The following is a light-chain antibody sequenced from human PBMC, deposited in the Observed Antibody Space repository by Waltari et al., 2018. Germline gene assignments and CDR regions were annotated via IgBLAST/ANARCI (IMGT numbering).Light chain of an antibody. V-gene: IGLV2-14*03. CDR1: SRDIGGFNY. Sequence: QSALTQPASVSGSPGQSITISCTGTSRDIGGFNYVSWYQQPPGKAPKLMLYDVSNRPSGVSNRFSGSKSGNTASLTISGLQAEDEADYYCSSYRSSFTYVVFGGGTKLTVL. J-gene: IGLJ2*01. CDR3: SSYRSSFTYVV. CDR2: DVS.